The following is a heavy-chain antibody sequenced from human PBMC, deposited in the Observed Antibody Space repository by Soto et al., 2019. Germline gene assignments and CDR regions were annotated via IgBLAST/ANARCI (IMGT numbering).Heavy chain of an antibody. CDR2: ISYDGSNK. V-gene: IGHV3-30*18. J-gene: IGHJ4*02. D-gene: IGHD6-19*01. Sequence: QVQLVESGGGVVQPGRSLRLSCAASGFTFSSYGMHWVRQAPGKGLEWVAGISYDGSNKFYADSVKGRFTISRDNSKNTLYLQVNSLRAEDTAMYYCAKDYGSGWTMGDFWGQGTLVTVSS. CDR1: GFTFSSYG. CDR3: AKDYGSGWTMGDF.